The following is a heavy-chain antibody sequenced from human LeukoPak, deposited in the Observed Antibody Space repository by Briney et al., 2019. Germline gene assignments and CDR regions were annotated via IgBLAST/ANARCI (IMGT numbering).Heavy chain of an antibody. CDR3: ARDLTIRSRFGMLNY. V-gene: IGHV1-18*01. CDR2: ISAYNGKT. CDR1: GYIFTRYG. J-gene: IGHJ4*02. D-gene: IGHD3-10*01. Sequence: ASVKVSCKASGYIFTRYGISWVRQAPGQGLEWMGWISAYNGKTNYAQKLQGRVTMTTDTSTSTAYMELRSLRSDDTAVYYCARDLTIRSRFGMLNYWGQGTLVTVSS.